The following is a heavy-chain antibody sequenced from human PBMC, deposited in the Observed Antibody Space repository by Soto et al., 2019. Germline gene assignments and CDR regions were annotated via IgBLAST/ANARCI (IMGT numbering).Heavy chain of an antibody. CDR3: ARGVKYGAYSRWFDP. V-gene: IGHV3-30*03. Sequence: PGGSLRLSCAASGFTFSSYGMHWVRQAPGKGLEWVAVISYDGSNKYYADSVKGRFTISRDNSKNTLYLQMNSLRSEDTAVYFCARGVKYGAYSRWFDPWGQGTLVTVSS. CDR1: GFTFSSYG. D-gene: IGHD4-17*01. J-gene: IGHJ5*02. CDR2: ISYDGSNK.